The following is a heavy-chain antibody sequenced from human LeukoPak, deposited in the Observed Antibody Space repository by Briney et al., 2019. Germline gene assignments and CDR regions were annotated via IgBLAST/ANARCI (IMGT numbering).Heavy chain of an antibody. CDR1: GGSISSSGYY. D-gene: IGHD4-11*01. V-gene: IGHV4-39*01. CDR3: ARHDYDYTNYNWFDP. J-gene: IGHJ5*02. Sequence: PSETLSLTCTVSGGSISSSGYYWGWIRQPPGKGLEWIGSIYYSGSTYYNPSLKSRITISADTSKDQFSLKLRSVTAADTAVYYCARHDYDYTNYNWFDPWGQGTLVTVSS. CDR2: IYYSGST.